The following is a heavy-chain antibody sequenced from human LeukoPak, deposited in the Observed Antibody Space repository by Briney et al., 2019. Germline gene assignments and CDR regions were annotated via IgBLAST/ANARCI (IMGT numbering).Heavy chain of an antibody. V-gene: IGHV3-20*01. J-gene: IGHJ5*02. Sequence: GGSLRLSCAASGFAFDDYGMSWVRQAPGKGLEWVSGINWNGGSTGYADSVKGRFTISRDNAKNSLYLQMNSLRAEDTALYHCARDITMVRGVSWFDPWGQGTLVTVSS. CDR2: INWNGGST. CDR3: ARDITMVRGVSWFDP. CDR1: GFAFDDYG. D-gene: IGHD3-10*01.